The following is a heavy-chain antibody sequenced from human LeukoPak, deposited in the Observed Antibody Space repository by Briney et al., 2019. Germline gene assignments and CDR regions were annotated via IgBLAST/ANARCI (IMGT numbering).Heavy chain of an antibody. V-gene: IGHV1-8*03. CDR2: MNPNSGNT. D-gene: IGHD6-13*01. CDR1: GYTFTSYD. Sequence: ASVKVSCKASGYTFTSYDINWVRQATGQGLEWMGWMNPNSGNTGYAQKFQGRVTITRNTSISTAYMELSSLRSEDTAVYYCARAVRSLAAAGSMDVWGKGTTVTVSS. CDR3: ARAVRSLAAAGSMDV. J-gene: IGHJ6*03.